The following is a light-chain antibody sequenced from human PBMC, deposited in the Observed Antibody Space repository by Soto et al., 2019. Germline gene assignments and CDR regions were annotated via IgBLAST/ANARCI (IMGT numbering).Light chain of an antibody. Sequence: IVWTQSPGSLSLSPGEIATLSVRASQSVSNNYLAWYQQKPGQAPRLLIYGASNRATGIPDRFSGSGSGTDFTLTISRLEPEDFAVYYCQQYGSSGTFGQGTKVDIK. CDR2: GAS. J-gene: IGKJ1*01. V-gene: IGKV3-20*01. CDR1: QSVSNNY. CDR3: QQYGSSGT.